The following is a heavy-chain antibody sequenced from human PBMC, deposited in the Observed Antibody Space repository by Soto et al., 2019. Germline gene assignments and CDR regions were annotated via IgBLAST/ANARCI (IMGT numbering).Heavy chain of an antibody. D-gene: IGHD3-10*01. Sequence: EVQLVESGGGLVQPGGSLKLSCAASGFTFSGSAMHWVRQASGKGLEWVGRIRSKANSYATAYAASVKGRFTISRDDSKNTAYLQMNSLKTEDTAVYNCTRLGFSASDYWGQGTLVTVSS. CDR1: GFTFSGSA. CDR3: TRLGFSASDY. CDR2: IRSKANSYAT. V-gene: IGHV3-73*01. J-gene: IGHJ4*02.